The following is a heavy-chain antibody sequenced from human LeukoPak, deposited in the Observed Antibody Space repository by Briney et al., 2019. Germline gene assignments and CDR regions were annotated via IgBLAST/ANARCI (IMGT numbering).Heavy chain of an antibody. CDR1: GGSISTYY. V-gene: IGHV4-59*08. J-gene: IGHJ4*02. Sequence: SETLSLTCTVSGGSISTYYWSWIRQPPGKGLEWIGYIYSSGSINYNPSLKSRVTISVDTSKNQFSLKLSSVTAADTAVYYCARQREYYESSGYYSFDYWGQGTLVTVSS. D-gene: IGHD3-22*01. CDR3: ARQREYYESSGYYSFDY. CDR2: IYSSGSI.